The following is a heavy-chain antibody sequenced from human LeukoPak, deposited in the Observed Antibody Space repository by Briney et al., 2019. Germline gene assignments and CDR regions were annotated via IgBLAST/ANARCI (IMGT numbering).Heavy chain of an antibody. CDR1: GYTLTELS. J-gene: IGHJ4*02. Sequence: ASVKVSCKVSGYTLTELSMHWVRQAPGKGLEWMGGFDPEDGETIYAQKFQGRVTITADKSTSTAYMELSSLRSEDTAVYYCARDGKTMALTSIFDYWGQGTLVTVSS. CDR2: FDPEDGET. V-gene: IGHV1-24*01. CDR3: ARDGKTMALTSIFDY. D-gene: IGHD3-10*01.